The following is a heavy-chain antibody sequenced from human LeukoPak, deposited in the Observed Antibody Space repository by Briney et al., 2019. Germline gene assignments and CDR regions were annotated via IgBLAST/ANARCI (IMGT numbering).Heavy chain of an antibody. D-gene: IGHD2-21*01. CDR2: IYYSGST. J-gene: IGHJ4*02. Sequence: PSETLSLTCTVSGGSISSYYWSWIRQPPGKGLEWIGYIYYSGSTNYNPSLKSRVTISVDTSMNQFSLKLSSVTAADTAVYYCARGLGDYFDYWGQGTLVTVSS. CDR3: ARGLGDYFDY. V-gene: IGHV4-59*01. CDR1: GGSISSYY.